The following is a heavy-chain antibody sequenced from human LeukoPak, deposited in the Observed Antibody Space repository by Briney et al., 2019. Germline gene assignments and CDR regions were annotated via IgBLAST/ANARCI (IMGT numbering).Heavy chain of an antibody. CDR2: IKSKTGGGTT. Sequence: GGSLRLSCAASGFTFSNAWMSWVRQAPGKGLEWVGRIKSKTGGGTTDYAAPVKGRFTISRDDSKNTLYLQMNSLKTEDTAVYYCTTDTRDWPIDYWGQGTLVTVSS. CDR1: GFTFSNAW. V-gene: IGHV3-15*01. D-gene: IGHD3/OR15-3a*01. CDR3: TTDTRDWPIDY. J-gene: IGHJ4*02.